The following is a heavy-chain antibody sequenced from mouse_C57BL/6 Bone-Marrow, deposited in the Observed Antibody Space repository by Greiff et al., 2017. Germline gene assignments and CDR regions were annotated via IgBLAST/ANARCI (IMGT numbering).Heavy chain of an antibody. V-gene: IGHV1-22*01. J-gene: IGHJ3*01. CDR3: ARPHNWDLFAY. CDR1: GYTFTDYN. D-gene: IGHD4-1*01. Sequence: VQLQQSGPELVKPGASVKMSCKASGYTFTDYNMHWVKQSHGKSLEWIGYINPNNGGTSYNQKFKGKATLTVNKSSSTAYMELRSLTAEDSAVYYCARPHNWDLFAYWGQGTLVTVSA. CDR2: INPNNGGT.